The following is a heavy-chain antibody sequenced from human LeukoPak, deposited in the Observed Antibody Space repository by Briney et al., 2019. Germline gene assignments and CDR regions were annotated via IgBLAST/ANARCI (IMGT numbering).Heavy chain of an antibody. Sequence: SVKVSCKASGGTFSSYAISWVRQAPGQGLEWMGGIIPIFGTANYAQKFQGRVTITADKSTSTAYMELSSLRSEDTAVYYCARAPQGKAHVHMDVWGKGTMVTVSS. J-gene: IGHJ6*03. CDR2: IIPIFGTA. CDR3: ARAPQGKAHVHMDV. V-gene: IGHV1-69*06. CDR1: GGTFSSYA.